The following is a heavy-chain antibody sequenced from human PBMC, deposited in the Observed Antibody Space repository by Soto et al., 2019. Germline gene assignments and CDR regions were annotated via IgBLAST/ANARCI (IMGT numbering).Heavy chain of an antibody. CDR3: ARDVLGGYYGMDV. CDR2: INPSGGTT. CDR1: GYTFTTYY. V-gene: IGHV1-46*01. Sequence: QVQLVQSGAEVKKPGASVKVSCKASGYTFTTYYMHWVRQARGQGLEWMGIINPSGGTTGFAQKFQGRVTMTRDTSTSTVYMELSSLRSEDTAVYYCARDVLGGYYGMDVWGQGTTVTVSS. J-gene: IGHJ6*02. D-gene: IGHD3-16*01.